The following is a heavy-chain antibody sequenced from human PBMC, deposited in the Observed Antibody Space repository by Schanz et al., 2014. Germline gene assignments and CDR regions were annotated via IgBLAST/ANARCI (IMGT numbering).Heavy chain of an antibody. CDR3: ARDYYDILPGYPYDTFDI. Sequence: QVQLVQSGAEVKKPGASVKISCKASGYTFTDYYMYWVRQAPGQGLEWMGRINPNSGGTNYAQKFQGRVTMTRDTSISTAYMELRRLRSDDTAVYYCARDYYDILPGYPYDTFDIWGQGTMVTVSS. V-gene: IGHV1-2*06. J-gene: IGHJ3*02. D-gene: IGHD3-9*01. CDR1: GYTFTDYY. CDR2: INPNSGGT.